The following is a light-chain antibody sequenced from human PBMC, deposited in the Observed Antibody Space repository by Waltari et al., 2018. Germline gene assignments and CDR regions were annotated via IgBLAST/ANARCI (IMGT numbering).Light chain of an antibody. J-gene: IGKJ2*01. CDR3: QQYGRSPRYT. CDR1: QSVSSTY. CDR2: GAS. Sequence: VLTQSPGTLSLSPGERATLSCRASQSVSSTYLAWYQQKPGQAPRLLIYGASSRATGIPDRFSGSGSGTDFTLTISRLEPEDFAMYYCQQYGRSPRYTFGQGTKLEIK. V-gene: IGKV3-20*01.